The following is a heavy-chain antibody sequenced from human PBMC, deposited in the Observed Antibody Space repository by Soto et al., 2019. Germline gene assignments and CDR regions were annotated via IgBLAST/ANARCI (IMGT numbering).Heavy chain of an antibody. D-gene: IGHD4-17*01. V-gene: IGHV3-23*01. CDR3: AKDTPLGGERYYYYMDV. CDR2: ISGSGGST. CDR1: GFNFSSYA. J-gene: IGHJ6*03. Sequence: GGSLRLSCAASGFNFSSYAMSWVRQAPGKGLEWGSAISGSGGSTYYADSVKGRFTIARDNSKNTLYLQMNSLRAEDTAVYYCAKDTPLGGERYYYYMDVWGKGTTVTVSS.